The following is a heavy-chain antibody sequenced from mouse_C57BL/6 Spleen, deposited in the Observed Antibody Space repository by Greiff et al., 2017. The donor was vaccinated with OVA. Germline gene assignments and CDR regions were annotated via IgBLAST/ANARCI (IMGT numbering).Heavy chain of an antibody. CDR3: ARVDYDYDGAMDY. Sequence: DVHLVESEGGLVQPGSSMKLSCTASGFTFSDYYMAWVRQVPEKGLEWVANINYDGSSTYYLDSLKSRFIISRDNAKNILYLQMSSLKSEDTATYYCARVDYDYDGAMDYWGQGTSVTVSS. D-gene: IGHD2-4*01. CDR2: INYDGSST. CDR1: GFTFSDYY. V-gene: IGHV5-16*01. J-gene: IGHJ4*01.